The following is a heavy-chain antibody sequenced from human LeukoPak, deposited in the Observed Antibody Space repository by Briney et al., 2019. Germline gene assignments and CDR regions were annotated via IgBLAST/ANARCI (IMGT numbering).Heavy chain of an antibody. CDR3: ARVRIAAGSIDY. D-gene: IGHD6-13*01. CDR1: GFTVSSNY. V-gene: IGHV3-11*04. J-gene: IGHJ4*02. Sequence: GGSLRLSCAASGFTVSSNYMSWVRQAPGKGLEWVSYISSSGSTIYYADSVKGRFTISRDNAKNSLYLQMNSLRAEDTAVYYCARVRIAAGSIDYWGQGTLVTVSS. CDR2: ISSSGSTI.